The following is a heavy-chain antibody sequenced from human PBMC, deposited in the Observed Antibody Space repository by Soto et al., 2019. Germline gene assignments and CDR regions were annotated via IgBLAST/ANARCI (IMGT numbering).Heavy chain of an antibody. CDR3: GRGLGGGWYYFDY. CDR1: GYSFISYG. Sequence: ASVKGSCKASGYSFISYGIGWLRQAPGQGLEWMGWITVNSGNTNYPQKFQGRVTMTTDTSTSTAYMELRSLTSDDTAIYYCGRGLGGGWYYFDYWGPGTLVTVSS. J-gene: IGHJ4*02. CDR2: ITVNSGNT. D-gene: IGHD6-19*01. V-gene: IGHV1-18*04.